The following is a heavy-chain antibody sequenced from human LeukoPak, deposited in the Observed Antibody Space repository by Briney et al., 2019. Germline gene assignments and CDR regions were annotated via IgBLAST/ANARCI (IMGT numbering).Heavy chain of an antibody. CDR3: ARDREDSSGWYLLYYYYGMDV. D-gene: IGHD6-19*01. J-gene: IGHJ6*02. CDR1: GFTFSSYA. V-gene: IGHV3-30*04. Sequence: GGSLRLSCAASGFTFSSYAMHWVRQAPGKGLEWVAVISYDGSNKYYADSVKGRFTISRDNSKNTLYLQMNSLRAEDTAVYYCARDREDSSGWYLLYYYYGMDVWGQGTTVTVSS. CDR2: ISYDGSNK.